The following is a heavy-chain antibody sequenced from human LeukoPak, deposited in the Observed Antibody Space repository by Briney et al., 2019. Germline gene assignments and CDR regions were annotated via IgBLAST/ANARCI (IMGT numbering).Heavy chain of an antibody. Sequence: GGSLRLSCDASGFIFNNYWISWVRQAPGEGLEWVSNIKQDGSEKYYVDSVKGRFTISRDNAKNSLYLQMNSLGVEDTAVYYCARDNTYYYDSSGYYAFDYWGQGTLVTVSS. V-gene: IGHV3-7*03. CDR3: ARDNTYYYDSSGYYAFDY. CDR2: IKQDGSEK. J-gene: IGHJ4*02. CDR1: GFIFNNYW. D-gene: IGHD3-22*01.